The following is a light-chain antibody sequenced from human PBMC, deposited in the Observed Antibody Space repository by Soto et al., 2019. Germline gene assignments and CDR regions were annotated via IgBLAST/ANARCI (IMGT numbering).Light chain of an antibody. CDR1: QSVSSS. CDR2: DAS. Sequence: EIVLTQSPATLSLSPGERATLSCRASQSVSSSLGWYQQIPGQAPRLLIYDASNRATGIPARFSGSVSGTDFPLTISSLEPEDLAVYYCQQCSNWPRTFGQGTKLEIK. J-gene: IGKJ2*01. CDR3: QQCSNWPRT. V-gene: IGKV3-11*01.